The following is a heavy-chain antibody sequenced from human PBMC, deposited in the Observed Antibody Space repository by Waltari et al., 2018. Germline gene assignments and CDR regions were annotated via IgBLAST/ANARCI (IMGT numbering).Heavy chain of an antibody. D-gene: IGHD2-15*01. CDR2: INHSGST. V-gene: IGHV4-34*01. J-gene: IGHJ4*02. CDR1: GGSFSGYY. Sequence: QVQLQQWGAGLLKPSETLSLTCAVYGGSFSGYYWSWIRQPPGKGLEWIGEINHSGSTNYNPSLKSRVTTLVDTSKNQFSLKLSSVTAADTAVYYCARGGPYCSGGSCYYDYWGQGTLVTVSS. CDR3: ARGGPYCSGGSCYYDY.